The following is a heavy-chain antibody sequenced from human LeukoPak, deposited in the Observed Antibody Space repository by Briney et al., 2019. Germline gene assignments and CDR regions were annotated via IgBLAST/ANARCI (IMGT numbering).Heavy chain of an antibody. J-gene: IGHJ4*02. CDR2: IWSSEST. D-gene: IGHD2-21*01. CDR3: AGKGPEHLPTYFDH. Sequence: PSQTLSLTCSVSGFSISSGPYFWSWLPQSPGQGLEWIVYIWSSESTNYHPSLSGRVAISLGKSRNHFTLMVTAVTAADTAFYYCAGKGPEHLPTYFDHWGRGILVTVSS. V-gene: IGHV4-30-2*06. CDR1: GFSISSGPYF.